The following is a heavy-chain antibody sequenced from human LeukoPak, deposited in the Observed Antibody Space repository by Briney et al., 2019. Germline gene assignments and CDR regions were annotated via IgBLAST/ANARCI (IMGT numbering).Heavy chain of an antibody. V-gene: IGHV4-34*01. CDR1: GVSFSGYY. CDR2: ISHRGSA. Sequence: SETLSLTCAVSGVSFSGYYWAWIRQPPGKGLEWVGEISHRGSANYKSSLKSRVTISLDTSKNQFSLRLTSVTAADTAVYYCARVKGDYGDSWGPGTLVTVSS. D-gene: IGHD4/OR15-4a*01. CDR3: ARVKGDYGDS. J-gene: IGHJ4*02.